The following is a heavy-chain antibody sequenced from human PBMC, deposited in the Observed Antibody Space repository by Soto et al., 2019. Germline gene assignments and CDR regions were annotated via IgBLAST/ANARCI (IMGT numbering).Heavy chain of an antibody. CDR3: ATDLTAMVSY. CDR2: INPNSGGT. Sequence: QVPLVQSGAEVKNPGASVNVSCKASGYTFTDDYMHWVRQAPGQGLEWMGWINPNSGGTNYAQKFQGRVTMTRDTSISAAYMELSRLRSDDTAVYYCATDLTAMVSYWGQGTLVTVSS. CDR1: GYTFTDDY. D-gene: IGHD5-18*01. V-gene: IGHV1-2*02. J-gene: IGHJ4*02.